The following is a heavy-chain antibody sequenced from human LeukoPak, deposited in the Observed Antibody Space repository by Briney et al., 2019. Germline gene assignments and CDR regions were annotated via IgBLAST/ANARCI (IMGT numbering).Heavy chain of an antibody. V-gene: IGHV4-61*02. CDR2: IYSSGST. D-gene: IGHD6-19*01. Sequence: PSQTLSLTCTVSGGSISSGGYYWSWIRQPAGKGLEWIGRIYSSGSTNYNASLKSRITLSVDTSKNQFSLTLSSVTAADTAVYYCAREVAVSGVEGRCFDYWGQGTLITVSS. CDR1: GGSISSGGYY. J-gene: IGHJ4*02. CDR3: AREVAVSGVEGRCFDY.